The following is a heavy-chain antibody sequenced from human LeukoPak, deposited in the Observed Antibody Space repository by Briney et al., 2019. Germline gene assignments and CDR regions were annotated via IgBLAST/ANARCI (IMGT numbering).Heavy chain of an antibody. CDR2: ISSSSSYI. Sequence: GGSLRLSCAASGFTFSSYSMNWVRQAPGKGLEWVSSISSSSSYIYYADSVKGRFTISRDNAKNSLYLQMNSLRAEDTAVYYCATDSPFRTGTNWFDPWGQGTLVTVSS. D-gene: IGHD1-7*01. V-gene: IGHV3-21*01. J-gene: IGHJ5*02. CDR1: GFTFSSYS. CDR3: ATDSPFRTGTNWFDP.